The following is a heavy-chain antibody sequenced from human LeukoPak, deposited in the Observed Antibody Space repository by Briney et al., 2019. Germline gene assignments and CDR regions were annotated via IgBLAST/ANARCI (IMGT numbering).Heavy chain of an antibody. Sequence: PGGSLRLSCAASGFTFSSYEMNWVRQAPGKGLEWVSYISSSGSTIYYADSVKGRFTISRDNAKNSLYLQMNSLKTEDTAVYYCTTGPVTMVRGVMDYWGQGTLVTVSS. CDR1: GFTFSSYE. CDR3: TTGPVTMVRGVMDY. V-gene: IGHV3-48*03. D-gene: IGHD3-10*01. CDR2: ISSSGSTI. J-gene: IGHJ4*02.